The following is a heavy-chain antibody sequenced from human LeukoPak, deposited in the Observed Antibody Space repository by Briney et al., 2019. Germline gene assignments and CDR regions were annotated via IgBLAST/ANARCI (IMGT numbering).Heavy chain of an antibody. D-gene: IGHD6-13*01. CDR3: ARVRKGGFAGPPFDY. CDR2: INPNSGGT. CDR1: GYTFTGYY. Sequence: GASVKVSCKASGYTFTGYYMHWVRQAPGQGLEWMGWINPNSGGTNYAQKFQGRVTMTRDTSISTAYMELSRLRSDDTAVYYCARVRKGGFAGPPFDYWGQGTLVTVSS. V-gene: IGHV1-2*02. J-gene: IGHJ4*02.